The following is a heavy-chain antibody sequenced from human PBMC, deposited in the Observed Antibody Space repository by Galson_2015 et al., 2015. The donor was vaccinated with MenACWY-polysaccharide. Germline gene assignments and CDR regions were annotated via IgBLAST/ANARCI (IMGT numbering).Heavy chain of an antibody. Sequence: SLRLSCEASGFTFSSYAMSWVRQAPGKGLEWVSAISGSGGSTYYADSVKGRFTISRDNSKNTLYLQMNSLRAEDTAVYYCAKEPYYDILTGYYRGAFDIWVQGTMVTVSS. CDR2: ISGSGGST. D-gene: IGHD3-9*01. CDR1: GFTFSSYA. J-gene: IGHJ3*02. V-gene: IGHV3-23*01. CDR3: AKEPYYDILTGYYRGAFDI.